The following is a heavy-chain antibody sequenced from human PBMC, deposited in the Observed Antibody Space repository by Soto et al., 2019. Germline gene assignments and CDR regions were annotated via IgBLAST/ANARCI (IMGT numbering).Heavy chain of an antibody. Sequence: NPSETLSLTCTVSGGSISSGDYYWSWIRQPPGKGLEWIGYIYYSGSTYYNPSLKSRVTISVDTSKNQFSLKLSSVTAADTAVYYCARGPASRTYYDFWSGYFPGRSYYGMDVWGQGTTVTVSS. J-gene: IGHJ6*02. CDR2: IYYSGST. CDR1: GGSISSGDYY. V-gene: IGHV4-30-4*01. CDR3: ARGPASRTYYDFWSGYFPGRSYYGMDV. D-gene: IGHD3-3*01.